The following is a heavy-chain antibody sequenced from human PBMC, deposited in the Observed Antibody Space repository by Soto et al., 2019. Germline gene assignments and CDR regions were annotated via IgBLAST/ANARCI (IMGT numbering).Heavy chain of an antibody. CDR3: ANGTTVTTGGAFAT. Sequence: KESGPTVVKPTQTLTLTCTFSGFSLSTSGVGVAWIRQPPGKALEWLALIYWDDDKLYSPSLKSRLTITKDTSKNQVVLAMTNMDPVDTGTYYCANGTTVTTGGAFATWGQGTLVTVSS. CDR1: GFSLSTSGVG. D-gene: IGHD4-17*01. J-gene: IGHJ3*02. CDR2: IYWDDDK. V-gene: IGHV2-5*02.